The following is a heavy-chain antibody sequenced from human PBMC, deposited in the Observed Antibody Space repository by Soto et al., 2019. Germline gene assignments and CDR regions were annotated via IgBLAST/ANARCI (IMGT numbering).Heavy chain of an antibody. Sequence: GESLKISCAASGFTFSNAWMNWVRQAPGKGLEWVGRIKSKTDGGTTDYAAPVKGRFTISRDDSKNTLYLQMNSLKTEDTAVYYCTDSNGSGSEFYYYYYGMDVWGQGTTVTVSS. CDR3: TDSNGSGSEFYYYYYGMDV. CDR1: GFTFSNAW. CDR2: IKSKTDGGTT. V-gene: IGHV3-15*07. D-gene: IGHD3-10*01. J-gene: IGHJ6*02.